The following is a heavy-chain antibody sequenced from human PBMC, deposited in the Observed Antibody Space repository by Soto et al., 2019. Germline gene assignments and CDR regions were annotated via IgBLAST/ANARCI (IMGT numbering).Heavy chain of an antibody. CDR2: ISSSSSYI. Sequence: PGGALRLSCAASGFTFSSYSMNWVRHAPGKGLEWVSSISSSSSYIYYADSVKGRFTISRDNAKNSLYLQMNSLRAEDTAVYYCARDTPSSSWNPYYYYGMDVWGQETTVTVS. V-gene: IGHV3-21*01. CDR1: GFTFSSYS. CDR3: ARDTPSSSWNPYYYYGMDV. J-gene: IGHJ6*02. D-gene: IGHD6-13*01.